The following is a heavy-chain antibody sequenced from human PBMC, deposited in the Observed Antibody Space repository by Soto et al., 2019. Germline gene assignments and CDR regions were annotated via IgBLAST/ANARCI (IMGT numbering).Heavy chain of an antibody. CDR3: VRLMSTDTTGYFDY. CDR1: GFSLTTPGLG. J-gene: IGHJ4*02. D-gene: IGHD1-1*01. V-gene: IGHV2-5*01. CDR2: VYWHADK. Sequence: QITLKHSGPTLVKPTQTLTLTCTVSGFSLTTPGLGVGWIRQPPGKALEWLTLVYWHADKRYSSSLRDRITIARDTSNNQVVLSMTNMDPEDSATYYCVRLMSTDTTGYFDYWGQGILVTVSS.